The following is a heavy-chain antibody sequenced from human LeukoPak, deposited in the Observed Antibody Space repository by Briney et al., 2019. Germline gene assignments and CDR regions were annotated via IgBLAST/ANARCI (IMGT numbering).Heavy chain of an antibody. V-gene: IGHV4-61*02. Sequence: SQTLSLTCTVSGGSISSGSYYWSWIRQPAGKGLEWIGRIYTSGSTNYNPSLKSRVTISVDTSKNQFSLKLSSVTAADTAVYYCASLDSGSYFGRGAFDIWGQGTMVTVSS. D-gene: IGHD1-26*01. CDR1: GGSISSGSYY. CDR2: IYTSGST. CDR3: ASLDSGSYFGRGAFDI. J-gene: IGHJ3*02.